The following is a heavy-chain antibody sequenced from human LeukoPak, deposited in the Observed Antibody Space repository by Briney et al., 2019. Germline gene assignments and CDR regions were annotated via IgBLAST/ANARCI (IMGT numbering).Heavy chain of an antibody. CDR1: GYTFTSYG. CDR3: ARDSIVVVPAAMSDN. J-gene: IGHJ4*02. CDR2: ISAYNGNT. V-gene: IGHV1-18*01. Sequence: ASVKVSCKASGYTFTSYGISWVRQAPGQGLEWMRWISAYNGNTNYAQKFQGRVTMTTDTSTSTAYMELRSLRSDDTAVYYCARDSIVVVPAAMSDNWGQGTLVTVSS. D-gene: IGHD2-2*01.